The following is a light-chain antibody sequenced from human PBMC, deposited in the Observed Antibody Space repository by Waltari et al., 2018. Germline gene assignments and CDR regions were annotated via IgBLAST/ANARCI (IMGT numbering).Light chain of an antibody. V-gene: IGLV1-47*01. CDR1: SSNIESTH. Sequence: QSVLTQSPSASAAPGQRVTISCSGSSSNIESTHVYWYQQVPGTAPKLLNYRNNQPPAALPDLFSGSTSGPSASLAVSGLRCEDEAYYYCAAWHDTLSGVVFGGGTKLTGL. CDR3: AAWHDTLSGVV. J-gene: IGLJ2*01. CDR2: RNN.